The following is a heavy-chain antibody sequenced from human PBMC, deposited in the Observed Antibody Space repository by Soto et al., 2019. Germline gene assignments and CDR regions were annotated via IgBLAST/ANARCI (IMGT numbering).Heavy chain of an antibody. CDR2: ISGSGGST. CDR1: GFTFSSYA. J-gene: IGHJ4*02. D-gene: IGHD3-3*01. V-gene: IGHV3-23*01. CDR3: AKDRDDYDFWSGIDY. Sequence: GGSLRLSCAASGFTFSSYAMSWVRQAPGKGLEWVSAISGSGGSTYYADSVKGRFTISRDNSKNTLYLQMNSLRAEDTAVYYCAKDRDDYDFWSGIDYWGQGTLVTVSS.